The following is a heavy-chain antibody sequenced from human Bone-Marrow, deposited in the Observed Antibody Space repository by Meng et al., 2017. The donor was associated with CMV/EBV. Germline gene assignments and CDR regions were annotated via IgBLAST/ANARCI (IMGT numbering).Heavy chain of an antibody. Sequence: LVQHAVEGQLHASSVLVPPNAAGYTFTSEYISTVRQAAGQEVQWRGWMNPNSGNTDYDQTFKGRVTMSRNTSKSKVSLELSSLRSEDTAVYYCATGVAYFEHWGQGTLVTVSS. CDR2: MNPNSGNT. V-gene: IGHV1-8*01. CDR1: GYTFTSEY. D-gene: IGHD5-12*01. J-gene: IGHJ4*02. CDR3: ATGVAYFEH.